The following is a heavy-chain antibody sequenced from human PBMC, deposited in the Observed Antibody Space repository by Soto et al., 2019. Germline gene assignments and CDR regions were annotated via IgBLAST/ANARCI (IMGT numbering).Heavy chain of an antibody. D-gene: IGHD5-18*01. V-gene: IGHV4-34*01. CDR2: IHPSGDA. J-gene: IGHJ5*02. CDR3: ARGLRGFIYESLATPRPLNWFDP. Sequence: SETLSLTCAVAGGSFSDYYWTWIRQPLGKGLQWIGEIHPSGDANYHPSLKSRITLSVDTSTNRVSLKLTSVTAADTAVYYCARGLRGFIYESLATPRPLNWFDPWGQGTLVTVSS. CDR1: GGSFSDYY.